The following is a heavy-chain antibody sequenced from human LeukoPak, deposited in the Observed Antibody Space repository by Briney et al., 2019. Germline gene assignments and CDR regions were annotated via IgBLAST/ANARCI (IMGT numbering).Heavy chain of an antibody. D-gene: IGHD5-18*01. CDR2: INWNGGST. CDR3: ARDGPGYSYGRGYYFDY. Sequence: GGSLRLSCAASGFTFDDYGMSWVRQAPGKGLEWVSGINWNGGSTGYADSVKGRFTISRDNAKNSLYLQMNSLRDEDTAVYYCARDGPGYSYGRGYYFDYWGQGTLVTVSS. V-gene: IGHV3-20*04. CDR1: GFTFDDYG. J-gene: IGHJ4*02.